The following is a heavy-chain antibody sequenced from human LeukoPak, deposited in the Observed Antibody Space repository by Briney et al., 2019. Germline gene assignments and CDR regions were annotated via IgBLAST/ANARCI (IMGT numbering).Heavy chain of an antibody. CDR1: GVSISSSSYY. D-gene: IGHD1-26*01. V-gene: IGHV4-39*01. CDR3: VRHRGGSGSDDALDI. CDR2: INHSGRT. J-gene: IGHJ3*02. Sequence: SETPSLTCTVSGVSISSSSYYWGWIRQPPGKGLEWIGIINHSGRTYYNPSVKSRVTISVDTSKNQFSLRLTSVTAADTAVHYCVRHRGGSGSDDALDIWGQGTMLTVSS.